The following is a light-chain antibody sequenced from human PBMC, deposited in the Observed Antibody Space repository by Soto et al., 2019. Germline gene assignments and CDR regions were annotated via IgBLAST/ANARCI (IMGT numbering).Light chain of an antibody. J-gene: IGKJ4*01. CDR1: QSVSRNY. V-gene: IGKV3-20*01. CDR3: QQYGSTPLT. Sequence: EIVMTQSPATLSVSPGERATLSCRASQSVSRNYVAWYQQKTGQAPRLLIYGASSRASGIPDRFSGSGSGADFTLSITRLEPEDFAVYYCQQYGSTPLTFGGGTKVDIK. CDR2: GAS.